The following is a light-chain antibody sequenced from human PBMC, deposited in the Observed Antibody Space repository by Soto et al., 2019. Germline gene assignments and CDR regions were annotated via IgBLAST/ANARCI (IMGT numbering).Light chain of an antibody. CDR1: QSVLYSSNNKNY. J-gene: IGKJ2*01. Sequence: DIVMTQSPDSLAVSLGERATINCKSSQSVLYSSNNKNYLAWYQQRPGQPPKLLIYWASTRESGVPDRFSGSGSGTDFTLTITSLQAEDVAVYYCQQYEITPPPFGQGTKLESK. CDR3: QQYEITPPP. CDR2: WAS. V-gene: IGKV4-1*01.